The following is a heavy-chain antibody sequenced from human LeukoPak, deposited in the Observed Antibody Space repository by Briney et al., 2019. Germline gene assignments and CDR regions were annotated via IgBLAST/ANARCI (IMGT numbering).Heavy chain of an antibody. Sequence: PGGSLRLSCGASGFTFNNYAMSWVRQAPGKGLEWVSAISGSGGSTYYADSVRGRFTISRDNSKNTLYLQINSLRAEDTAVYYCARGGRLGELSLGFWGQGTLVTVSS. CDR2: ISGSGGST. D-gene: IGHD3-16*02. V-gene: IGHV3-23*01. CDR1: GFTFNNYA. CDR3: ARGGRLGELSLGF. J-gene: IGHJ4*02.